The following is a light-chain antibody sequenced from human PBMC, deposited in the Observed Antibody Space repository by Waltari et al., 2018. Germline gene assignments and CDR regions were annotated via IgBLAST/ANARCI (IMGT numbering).Light chain of an antibody. CDR1: ALPKKY. CDR3: YSVDSSGNHRV. Sequence: SYELTQPPSVSVSPGQTARITCSGDALPKKYAYWYQQKSGQAPVLVIYEESKRPSGIPERFSGSNSGTMATLTISGAQVEDEADYYCYSVDSSGNHRVFGGGTKLTIL. J-gene: IGLJ3*02. CDR2: EES. V-gene: IGLV3-10*01.